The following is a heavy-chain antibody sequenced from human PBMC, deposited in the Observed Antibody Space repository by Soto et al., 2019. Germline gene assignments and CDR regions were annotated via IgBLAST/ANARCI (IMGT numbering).Heavy chain of an antibody. V-gene: IGHV4-4*02. J-gene: IGHJ4*02. D-gene: IGHD2-2*01. CDR2: IYHSGST. CDR1: GGSISSSNW. CDR3: ARVKASGVHFAY. Sequence: QVQLQESGPGLVKPSGTLSLTCAVSGGSISSSNWWSWVRQPPGKGLEWIGEIYHSGSTSYNPSLKVRVTISVDKSPHQSSLTLSSVPAPDTAVYDCARVKASGVHFAYWGQGTLVTVSS.